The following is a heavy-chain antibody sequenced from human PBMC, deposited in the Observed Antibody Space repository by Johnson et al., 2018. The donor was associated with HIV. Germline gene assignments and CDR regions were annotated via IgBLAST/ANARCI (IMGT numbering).Heavy chain of an antibody. D-gene: IGHD2-15*01. Sequence: VQLVESGGGVLRPGGSLRLSCAASGFTFDDYGMNWVRQAPGKGLEWVSGINWNGGTTGYADSVKGRFTVSRDSSKTTLYLQMKSLRPEDTAVYFCAKEDCSAILSSDDAFHIWGQGTMVTLSS. CDR2: INWNGGTT. CDR3: AKEDCSAILSSDDAFHI. J-gene: IGHJ3*02. V-gene: IGHV3-20*04. CDR1: GFTFDDYG.